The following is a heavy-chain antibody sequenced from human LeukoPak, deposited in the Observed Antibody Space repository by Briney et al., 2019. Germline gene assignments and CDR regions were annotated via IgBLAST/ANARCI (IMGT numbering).Heavy chain of an antibody. CDR3: ARGGRNYYYYYYMDV. D-gene: IGHD3-16*01. Sequence: ASVKVSCKASGYTFTSYAISWVRQAPGQGLEWMGGIIPIFGTANYAQKFQGRVTITTDESTSTAYMELSSLRSEDTAVYYCARGGRNYYYYYYMDVWGKGTTVTVSS. CDR2: IIPIFGTA. CDR1: GYTFTSYA. V-gene: IGHV1-69*05. J-gene: IGHJ6*03.